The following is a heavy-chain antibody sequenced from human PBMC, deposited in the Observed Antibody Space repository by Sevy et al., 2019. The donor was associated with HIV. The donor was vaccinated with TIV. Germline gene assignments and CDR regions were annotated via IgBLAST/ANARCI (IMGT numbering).Heavy chain of an antibody. D-gene: IGHD3-9*01. CDR3: ARASSDDILTGYYRNFDY. Sequence: ASVKVSCKASGYTFTSYYMHWVRQAPGQGLEWMGIINPSGGSTSYAQKFQGRVTMTRDTSTSTVYMELSSLGSEDTAVYYCARASSDDILTGYYRNFDYWGQGTLVTVSS. J-gene: IGHJ4*02. CDR1: GYTFTSYY. V-gene: IGHV1-46*03. CDR2: INPSGGST.